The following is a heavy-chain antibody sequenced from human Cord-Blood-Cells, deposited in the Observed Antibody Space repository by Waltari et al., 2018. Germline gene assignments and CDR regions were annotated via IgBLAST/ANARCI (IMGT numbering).Heavy chain of an antibody. J-gene: IGHJ6*02. CDR1: GYTFTGYY. CDR2: INPNSGGT. D-gene: IGHD2-2*01. CDR3: ARGDIVVVPAAKPYYYYYGMDV. Sequence: QVQLVQSGAEVKKPGVSVKVSCKASGYTFTGYYMHWVRQAPGQGLEWMGWINPNSGGTNYRQKFQGWVTMTRDTSISTAYMELSRLRSDDTAVYYCARGDIVVVPAAKPYYYYYGMDVWGQGTTVTVSS. V-gene: IGHV1-2*04.